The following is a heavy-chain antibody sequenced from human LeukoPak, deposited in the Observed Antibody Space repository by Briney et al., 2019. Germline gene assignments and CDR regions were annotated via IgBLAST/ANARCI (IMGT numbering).Heavy chain of an antibody. J-gene: IGHJ5*02. D-gene: IGHD2-15*01. CDR1: GGSISSYY. Sequence: SETLSLTCTVSGGSISSYYWSWIRQPAGKGLEWIGHIDTSGSANYNPSLKSRVTMSVDTSKNQISLKLNSVTAADTAVYYCARPLGYCSGGSCYEGGFDPWGQGTLVTVSS. V-gene: IGHV4-4*07. CDR3: ARPLGYCSGGSCYEGGFDP. CDR2: IDTSGSA.